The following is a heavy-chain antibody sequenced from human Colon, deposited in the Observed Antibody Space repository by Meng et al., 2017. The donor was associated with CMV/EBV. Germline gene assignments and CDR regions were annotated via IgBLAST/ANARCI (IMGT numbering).Heavy chain of an antibody. CDR2: INSDGGTT. CDR3: ARGRGSGSSDY. Sequence: GESLKILCAASGFTFGSYWMHWVRQAPGKGLVWVSRINSDGGTTSYADSVKGRFTISRDNAKKTLFLQMDSLRVEDTAVYYCARGRGSGSSDYWGQGTLVTVSS. V-gene: IGHV3-74*01. CDR1: GFTFGSYW. D-gene: IGHD3-10*01. J-gene: IGHJ4*02.